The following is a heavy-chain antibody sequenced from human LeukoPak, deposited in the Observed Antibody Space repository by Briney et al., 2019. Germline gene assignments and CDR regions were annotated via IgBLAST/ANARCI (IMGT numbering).Heavy chain of an antibody. V-gene: IGHV5-51*01. Sequence: GESLKISCKGSGYSFTSDWIAWVRQMPGKGLGWRGIIYPGDSDTRYSPSFQGQVTISADKSISTAFLQWSSLKASDTATYYCVRDWEHCSSTSCYRGADLWGQGTLVTVSS. J-gene: IGHJ5*02. CDR1: GYSFTSDW. CDR3: VRDWEHCSSTSCYRGADL. D-gene: IGHD2-2*01. CDR2: IYPGDSDT.